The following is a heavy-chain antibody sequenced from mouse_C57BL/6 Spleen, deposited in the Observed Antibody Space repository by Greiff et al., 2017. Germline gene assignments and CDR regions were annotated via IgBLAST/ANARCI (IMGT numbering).Heavy chain of an antibody. CDR2: IHPNSGST. CDR1: GYTFTSYW. J-gene: IGHJ2*01. V-gene: IGHV1-64*01. D-gene: IGHD1-1*01. Sequence: QVQLQQPGAELVKPGASVKLSCKASGYTFTSYWMHWVKQRPGQGLEWIGMIHPNSGSTNYNEKFKSKATLTVDKSSSTAYMQLSSLTSEDSAVYYCARWITTVVARDCDYWGQGTTLTVSS. CDR3: ARWITTVVARDCDY.